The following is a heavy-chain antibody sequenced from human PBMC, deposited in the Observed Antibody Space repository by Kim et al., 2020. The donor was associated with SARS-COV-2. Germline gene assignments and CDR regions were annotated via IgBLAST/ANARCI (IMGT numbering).Heavy chain of an antibody. CDR3: ASRHITMVRGVIIYYGMDV. V-gene: IGHV1-69*13. J-gene: IGHJ6*02. CDR1: GGTFSSYA. Sequence: SVKVSCKASGGTFSSYAISWVRQAPGQGLEWMGGIIPIFGTANYAQKFQGRVTITADESTSTAYMELSSLRSEDTAVYYCASRHITMVRGVIIYYGMDVWGQGTTVTVSS. CDR2: IIPIFGTA. D-gene: IGHD3-10*01.